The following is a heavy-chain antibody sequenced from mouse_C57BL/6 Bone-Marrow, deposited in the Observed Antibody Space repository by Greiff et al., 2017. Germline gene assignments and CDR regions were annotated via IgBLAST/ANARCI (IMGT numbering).Heavy chain of an antibody. Sequence: QVQLQQPGAELVRPGSSVKLSCKASGYTFTSYWMNWVKQRPIQGLEWIGNIDPSDSETHYNQKFKDKATLTVDKSSSTAYMQLSSLTSEDSAVYYCAIYYYGSRRGDYWGQGTSVTVSS. D-gene: IGHD1-1*01. J-gene: IGHJ4*01. V-gene: IGHV1-52*01. CDR1: GYTFTSYW. CDR3: AIYYYGSRRGDY. CDR2: IDPSDSET.